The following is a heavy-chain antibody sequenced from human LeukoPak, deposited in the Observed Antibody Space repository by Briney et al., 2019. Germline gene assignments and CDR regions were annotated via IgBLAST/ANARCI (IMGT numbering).Heavy chain of an antibody. J-gene: IGHJ4*02. CDR2: ISYDGSNK. V-gene: IGHV3-30*03. Sequence: PGGSLRLSCAASGFTFNTYSMNWVRQAPGKGLEWVAVISYDGSNKYFADSVKGRFTISRDNSKNTLYLQLNSLRTEDTAVYYCASNIAATYWGQGTLVTVSS. D-gene: IGHD6-13*01. CDR3: ASNIAATY. CDR1: GFTFNTYS.